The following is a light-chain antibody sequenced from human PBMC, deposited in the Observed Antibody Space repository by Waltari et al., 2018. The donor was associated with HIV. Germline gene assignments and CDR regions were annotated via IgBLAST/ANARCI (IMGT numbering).Light chain of an antibody. Sequence: QSVLTQPASVSGSPGPSVTISCTGTSRDFGFDHYVSWYQQYPGKAPTLIIYEVSTRAAGVSDSFSGSQSGNAASLTMSGLQNEDEADYFCTSYTTRDTLRFGGGTEVTVL. J-gene: IGLJ3*02. V-gene: IGLV2-14*03. CDR1: SRDFGFDHY. CDR3: TSYTTRDTLR. CDR2: EVS.